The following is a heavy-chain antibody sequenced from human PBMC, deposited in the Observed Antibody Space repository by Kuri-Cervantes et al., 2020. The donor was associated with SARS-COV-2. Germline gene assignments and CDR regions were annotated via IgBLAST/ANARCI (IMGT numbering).Heavy chain of an antibody. CDR1: GGSISSSSYY. CDR2: IYYSGST. J-gene: IGHJ3*02. Sequence: SETLSLTCTVSGGSISSSSYYWGWIRQPPGKGLEWIGCIYYSGSTYYNPSLKSRVTISVDTSKNQFSLKLSSVTAADTAVYYCARSRAMIVAQADAFDIWGQGTMVTVSS. D-gene: IGHD3-22*01. V-gene: IGHV4-39*01. CDR3: ARSRAMIVAQADAFDI.